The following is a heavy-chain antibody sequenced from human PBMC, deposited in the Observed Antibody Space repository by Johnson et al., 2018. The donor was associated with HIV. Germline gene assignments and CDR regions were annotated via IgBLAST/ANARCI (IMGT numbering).Heavy chain of an antibody. D-gene: IGHD6-13*01. Sequence: QVQLVESGGGLVQPGGSLRLSCAASGFTFSSYAMHWVRQAPGKGLEWVAVISYDGSNKYYADSVKGRFTISRDNSKNTLYLQMNSLRAEDTAVYYCARDSDSSSWYSEFDIWGQGTMVTVSS. J-gene: IGHJ3*02. CDR2: ISYDGSNK. CDR1: GFTFSSYA. V-gene: IGHV3-30-3*01. CDR3: ARDSDSSSWYSEFDI.